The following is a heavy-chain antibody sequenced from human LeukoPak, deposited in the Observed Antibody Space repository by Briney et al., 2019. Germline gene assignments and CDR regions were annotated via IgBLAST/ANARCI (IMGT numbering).Heavy chain of an antibody. CDR1: GFTFISYE. J-gene: IGHJ4*02. D-gene: IGHD3-22*01. Sequence: GGSLRLSCAASGFTFISYEMNWVRQAPGKGLEWVSYISSSGSTIYYADSVKGRFTISRDNAKNSLYLQMNSLRAEDTAVYYCARALYYYDSRPANNDYWGQGTLVTVSS. V-gene: IGHV3-48*03. CDR2: ISSSGSTI. CDR3: ARALYYYDSRPANNDY.